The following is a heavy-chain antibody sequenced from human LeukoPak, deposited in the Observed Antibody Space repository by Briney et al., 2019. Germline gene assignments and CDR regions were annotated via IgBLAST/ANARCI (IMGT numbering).Heavy chain of an antibody. D-gene: IGHD3-22*01. CDR1: GYTFTGYY. CDR3: ARGHTHYYDSSGYPNWFDP. V-gene: IGHV1-2*02. J-gene: IGHJ5*02. CDR2: INPNSGGT. Sequence: ASVKVSCKASGYTFTGYYMHWVRQTPGQGLEWMGWINPNSGGTNYAQKFQGRVTMTRDTSISTAYMELSRLRSDDTAVYYCARGHTHYYDSSGYPNWFDPWGQGTLVTVSS.